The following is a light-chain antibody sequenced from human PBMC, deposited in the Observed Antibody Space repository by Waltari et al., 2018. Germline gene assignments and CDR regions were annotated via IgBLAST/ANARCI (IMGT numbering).Light chain of an antibody. CDR1: SDAVGRYKF. V-gene: IGLV2-14*03. J-gene: IGLJ2*01. Sequence: QSALTHPASVSCSPGQSITISCTGSSDAVGRYKFVPRYQQHPGKVPKLLIFDVTDRPSGVSERFSGSKSGNTASLTISGLQPEDEADYYCSSHTTSSTLVFGGGTRVTVL. CDR3: SSHTTSSTLV. CDR2: DVT.